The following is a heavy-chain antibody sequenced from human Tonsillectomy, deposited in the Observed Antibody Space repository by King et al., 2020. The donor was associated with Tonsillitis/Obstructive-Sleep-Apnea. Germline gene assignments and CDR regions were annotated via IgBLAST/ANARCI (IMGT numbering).Heavy chain of an antibody. CDR1: GGSISSYY. Sequence: VQLQESGPGLVKPSETLSLTCTVSGGSISSYYWSWIRQPPGKGLEWIGYIYYSGSTNYNPSLKSRVTISVDTSKNQFSLKLSSVTAADTAVYYCARTKEVLEWLIFDYWGQGTLVTVSS. D-gene: IGHD3-3*01. CDR2: IYYSGST. J-gene: IGHJ4*02. CDR3: ARTKEVLEWLIFDY. V-gene: IGHV4-59*08.